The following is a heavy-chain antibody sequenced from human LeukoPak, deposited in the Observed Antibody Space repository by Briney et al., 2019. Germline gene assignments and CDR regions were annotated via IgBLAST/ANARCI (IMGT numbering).Heavy chain of an antibody. Sequence: GGSLRLSCAASGFTFSSHWMAWVRQAPGKGLEWVANIKQDGSEKYYLDSMKGRFTISRDNAKNSLYLQVNSLRVEDTAVYYCASLNYGQVWGSPHYYFDYWGQGILVTVSS. CDR3: ASLNYGQVWGSPHYYFDY. J-gene: IGHJ4*02. CDR1: GFTFSSHW. V-gene: IGHV3-7*01. D-gene: IGHD3-16*01. CDR2: IKQDGSEK.